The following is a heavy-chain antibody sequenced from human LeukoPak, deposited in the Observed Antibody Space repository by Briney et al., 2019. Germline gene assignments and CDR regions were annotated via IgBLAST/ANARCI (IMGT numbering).Heavy chain of an antibody. CDR3: ARGGIAVAWGWFDP. Sequence: SETPSLTCTVSGGSISSYYWSWIRQPPGKGLEWIGYIYYSGSTNYNPSLKSRVTISVDTSKNQFSLKLSSVTAADTAVYYCARGGIAVAWGWFDPWGQGTLVTVSS. CDR2: IYYSGST. V-gene: IGHV4-59*01. D-gene: IGHD6-19*01. J-gene: IGHJ5*02. CDR1: GGSISSYY.